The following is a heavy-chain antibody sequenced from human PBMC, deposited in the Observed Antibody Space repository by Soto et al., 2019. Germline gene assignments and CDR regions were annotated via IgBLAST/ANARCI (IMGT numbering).Heavy chain of an antibody. Sequence: GASVKVSCKASGGTFSSYAISWVRQAPGQGLEWMGGIIPIFGTANYAQKFQGRVTITADESTSTAYMELSSLRSEDTAVYYCARGLGYCSGGSCYQYNWFDPWGQGTLVTVSS. CDR1: GGTFSSYA. V-gene: IGHV1-69*13. CDR2: IIPIFGTA. CDR3: ARGLGYCSGGSCYQYNWFDP. D-gene: IGHD2-15*01. J-gene: IGHJ5*02.